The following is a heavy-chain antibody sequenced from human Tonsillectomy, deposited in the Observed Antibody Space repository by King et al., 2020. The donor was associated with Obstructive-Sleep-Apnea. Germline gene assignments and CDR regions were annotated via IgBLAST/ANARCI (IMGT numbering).Heavy chain of an antibody. CDR1: GGSISTYY. CDR2: IYYSGST. Sequence: QMQLQESGPGLGKPSETLSLTCTVSGGSISTYYWSWFRQPPGKGLEWIGYIYYSGSTNYNPSLKSRVTISVDTSKNQFSLNLSSVTAADTAFYYCARGGYYYFDYWGQGTQATVSS. D-gene: IGHD3-22*01. CDR3: ARGGYYYFDY. J-gene: IGHJ4*02. V-gene: IGHV4-59*08.